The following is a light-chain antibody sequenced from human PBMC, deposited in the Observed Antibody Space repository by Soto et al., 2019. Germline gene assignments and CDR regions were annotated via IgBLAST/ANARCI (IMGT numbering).Light chain of an antibody. J-gene: IGKJ5*01. Sequence: EIVMTQSPATLSVSPVERVPLSCRASQSVCTNLAWYQQKPGQAPRLIIYGAYTRATGFPARFSGRGSGAEYTLTISSLQTEDFATYFCQHSYSNFPITFGQGTRLEIK. V-gene: IGKV3-15*01. CDR1: QSVCTN. CDR3: QHSYSNFPIT. CDR2: GAY.